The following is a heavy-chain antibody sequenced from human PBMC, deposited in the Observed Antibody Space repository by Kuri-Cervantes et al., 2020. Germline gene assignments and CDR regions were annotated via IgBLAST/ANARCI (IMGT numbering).Heavy chain of an antibody. CDR3: ARETTCGGDCYLFDY. J-gene: IGHJ4*02. V-gene: IGHV1-18*01. D-gene: IGHD2-21*01. CDR2: ISAYNGNT. CDR1: GGTFSSYA. Sequence: ASVKVSCKASGGTFSSYAISWVRQAPGQGLEWMGWISAYNGNTNYAQKLQGRVTMTTDTSTSTAYMELRSLRSDDTAVYYCARETTCGGDCYLFDYWGQGTLVTVSS.